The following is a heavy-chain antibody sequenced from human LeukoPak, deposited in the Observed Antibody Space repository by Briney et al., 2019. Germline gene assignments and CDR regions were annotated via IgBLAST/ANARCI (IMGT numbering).Heavy chain of an antibody. CDR2: ISYDGSNK. CDR3: ARDSDSSGPNWFDP. D-gene: IGHD3-22*01. V-gene: IGHV3-30-3*01. CDR1: GFTFSSYA. J-gene: IGHJ5*02. Sequence: GGSLRLSCAASGFTFSSYAMHWVRQAPGKGLEWVAVISYDGSNKYYADSVKGRFTISRDNSKHTLYLQMNSLRAEDTAVYYCARDSDSSGPNWFDPWGQGTLVTVSS.